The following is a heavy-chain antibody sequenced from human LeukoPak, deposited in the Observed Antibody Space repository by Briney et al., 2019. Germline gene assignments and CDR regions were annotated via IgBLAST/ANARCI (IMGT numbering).Heavy chain of an antibody. CDR2: ISGTGGST. J-gene: IGHJ4*02. D-gene: IGHD6-19*01. Sequence: HPGGSLRLSCAASGFTFSTYAMTWVRQAPGKGLEWVSTISGTGGSTYYADSVRGRLTISRDNSKNTLYLQMNSLRAEDTAVYYCAKRGAVTGTEDYWGQGTLVTVSS. CDR1: GFTFSTYA. V-gene: IGHV3-23*01. CDR3: AKRGAVTGTEDY.